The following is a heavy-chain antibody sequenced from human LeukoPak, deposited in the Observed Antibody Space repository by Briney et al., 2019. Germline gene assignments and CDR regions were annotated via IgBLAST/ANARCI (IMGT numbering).Heavy chain of an antibody. J-gene: IGHJ4*02. CDR2: ISSSSSYI. CDR1: GFTFSSYS. CDR3: ARSSGYDSPLYY. D-gene: IGHD5-12*01. V-gene: IGHV3-21*01. Sequence: GGSLRLSCAASGFTFSSYSMNWVRQAPGKGLEWVSSISSSSSYIYYADSVKGRFTISRDNAKNSLYLRMNSLRAEDTAVYYCARSSGYDSPLYYWGQGTLVTVSS.